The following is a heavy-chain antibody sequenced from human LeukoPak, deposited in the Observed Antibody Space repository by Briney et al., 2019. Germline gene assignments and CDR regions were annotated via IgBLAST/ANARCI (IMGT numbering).Heavy chain of an antibody. Sequence: PGGSLRLSCAASGFTFNTYGMHWVRQAPGKGLEWVAVISYDGSNKYYADSVKGRFTISRDNSKNTLYLQMNSLRAEDTAVYYCAKDLYYYGSGSYGGDYWGQGTLVTVSS. CDR2: ISYDGSNK. J-gene: IGHJ4*02. V-gene: IGHV3-30*18. CDR3: AKDLYYYGSGSYGGDY. D-gene: IGHD3-10*01. CDR1: GFTFNTYG.